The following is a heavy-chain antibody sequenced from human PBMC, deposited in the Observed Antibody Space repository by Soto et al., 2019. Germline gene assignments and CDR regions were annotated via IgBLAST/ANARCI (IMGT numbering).Heavy chain of an antibody. J-gene: IGHJ4*02. V-gene: IGHV3-66*01. CDR1: GFSVSAKD. D-gene: IGHD3-16*01. CDR3: ARDRDYYWGSLVS. CDR2: IYRRDDKTT. Sequence: GGSLRLSCAASGFSVSAKDVNWVRQAPGRGLEWISLIYRRDDKTTYYADSFKGRFTISRDTSKNTVSLQMNSLRVEDTATYYCARDRDYYWGSLVSWGQGVLVNVSS.